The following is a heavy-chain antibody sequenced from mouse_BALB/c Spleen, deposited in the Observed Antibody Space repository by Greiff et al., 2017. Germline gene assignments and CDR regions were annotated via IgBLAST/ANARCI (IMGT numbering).Heavy chain of an antibody. CDR1: GYSITSDYA. CDR3: AKAYRYGYAMDY. V-gene: IGHV3-2*02. CDR2: ISYSGST. J-gene: IGHJ4*01. Sequence: EVKLVESGPGLVKPSQSLSLTCTVTGYSITSDYAWNWIRQFPGNKLEWMGYISYSGSTSYNPSLKSRISITRDTSKNQFFLQLNSVTTEDTATYYCAKAYRYGYAMDYWGQGTSVTVSS. D-gene: IGHD2-14*01.